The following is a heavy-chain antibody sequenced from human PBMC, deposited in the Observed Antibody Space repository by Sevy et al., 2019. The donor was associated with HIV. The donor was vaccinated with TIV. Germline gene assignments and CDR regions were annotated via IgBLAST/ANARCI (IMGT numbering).Heavy chain of an antibody. CDR2: IYTSGST. V-gene: IGHV4-4*07. CDR3: ARESRREKRGTDV. CDR1: GGSISRYY. Sequence: SETLSLTCTVSGGSISRYYWSWIRQPAGKGLEWIGRIYTSGSTNYNPSLKSRVTMSVDTSKNQFSLQLSSVTAADTAVYYCARESRREKRGTDVWGQGTTVTVSS. J-gene: IGHJ6*02. D-gene: IGHD3-16*01.